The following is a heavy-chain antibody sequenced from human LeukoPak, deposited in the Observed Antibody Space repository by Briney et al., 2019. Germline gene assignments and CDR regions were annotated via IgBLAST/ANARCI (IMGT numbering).Heavy chain of an antibody. CDR3: ARDPPQRYGYLAYYFDY. V-gene: IGHV3-7*01. Sequence: GGSLRLSCAASGFTFSSYWMSWVRQAPGKGLEWVANIKQDGSEKYYVDSVKGRFTISRDNAKNSLYLQMNSLRAEDTAVYYCARDPPQRYGYLAYYFDYWGQGTLVTVSS. D-gene: IGHD5-18*01. J-gene: IGHJ4*02. CDR1: GFTFSSYW. CDR2: IKQDGSEK.